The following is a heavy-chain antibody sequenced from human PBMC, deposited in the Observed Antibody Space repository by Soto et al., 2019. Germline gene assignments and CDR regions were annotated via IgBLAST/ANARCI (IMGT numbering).Heavy chain of an antibody. Sequence: QVQLQESDPGLVKPSQTLSLTCTVSGGSISSGDYYWSWIRQPPGKGLEWIGYIYYSGSTYYNPSLKSRVTISVDTSKNQFSLKLSSVTAADTAVYYCARVGETAMVGVYFDYWGQGTLVTVSS. CDR1: GGSISSGDYY. CDR2: IYYSGST. J-gene: IGHJ4*02. D-gene: IGHD5-18*01. CDR3: ARVGETAMVGVYFDY. V-gene: IGHV4-30-4*01.